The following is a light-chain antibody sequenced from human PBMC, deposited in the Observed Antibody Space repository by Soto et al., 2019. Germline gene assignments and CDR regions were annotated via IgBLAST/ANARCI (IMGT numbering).Light chain of an antibody. CDR2: RNN. CDR1: SSNIGSNY. CDR3: AAWDDSLSGHWV. Sequence: QCVLTQPPSASGTPGQRVTISWSGSSSNIGSNYVYWYQQLPGTAPKLLIYRNNQRPSGVPDRFSGSKSGTSASLAISGLRSEDEADYYCAAWDDSLSGHWVFGGGTKLTVL. J-gene: IGLJ3*02. V-gene: IGLV1-47*01.